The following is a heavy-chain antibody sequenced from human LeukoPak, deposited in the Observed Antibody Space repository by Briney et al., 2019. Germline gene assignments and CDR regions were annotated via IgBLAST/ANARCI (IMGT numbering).Heavy chain of an antibody. J-gene: IGHJ4*02. D-gene: IGHD6-6*01. V-gene: IGHV3-30-3*01. Sequence: QTGGSLRLSCAASGFTFSSYAMHWVRQAPGKGLEWVAVISYDGSNKYYADSVKGRFTISRDNSKNTLYLQMNSLRAEDTAVYYCARGPLEYSIEHDYFDYWGQGTLVTVSS. CDR1: GFTFSSYA. CDR3: ARGPLEYSIEHDYFDY. CDR2: ISYDGSNK.